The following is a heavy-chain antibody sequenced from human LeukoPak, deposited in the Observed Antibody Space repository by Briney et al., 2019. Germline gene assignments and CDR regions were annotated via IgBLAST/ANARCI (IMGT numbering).Heavy chain of an antibody. Sequence: GGSLRLSCAASGLTFSDHYMDWVRQAPGKGLEWVAVISYDGSNKYYADSVKGRFTISRDNSKNTLYLQMNSLRAEDTAVYYCAREGLTGYYKYWGQGTLVTVSS. CDR3: AREGLTGYYKY. V-gene: IGHV3-30*03. CDR2: ISYDGSNK. D-gene: IGHD3-9*01. J-gene: IGHJ4*02. CDR1: GLTFSDHY.